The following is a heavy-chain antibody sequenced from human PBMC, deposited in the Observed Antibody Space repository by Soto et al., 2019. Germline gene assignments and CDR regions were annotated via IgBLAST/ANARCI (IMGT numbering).Heavy chain of an antibody. D-gene: IGHD3-10*01. CDR2: IDPSDSYN. CDR3: ARLPQFLWFGVLTSRAYYFNY. CDR1: GYSFSSYW. J-gene: IGHJ4*02. V-gene: IGHV5-10-1*04. Sequence: HGESLKISCKGSGYSFSSYWISWVRQMPGKGLEWVGAIDPSDSYNHYSPSFQGQVTISADTSTKTAYLQWSSLKASDTAIYYCARLPQFLWFGVLTSRAYYFNYWGPGTLVTVSS.